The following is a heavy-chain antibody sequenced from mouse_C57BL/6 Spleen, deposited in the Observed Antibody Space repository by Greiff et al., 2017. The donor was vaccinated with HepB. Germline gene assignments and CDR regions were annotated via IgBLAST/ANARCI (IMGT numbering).Heavy chain of an antibody. D-gene: IGHD2-3*01. CDR2: INPNNGGT. CDR1: GYTFTDYY. V-gene: IGHV1-26*01. Sequence: EVQLQQSGPELVKPGASVKISCKASGYTFTDYYMNWVKQSHGKSLEWIGDINPNNGGTSYNQKFKGKATLTVDKSSSTAYMELRSLTSEDSAVYYCAREEGRGLLDYWGQGTTLTVSS. J-gene: IGHJ2*01. CDR3: AREEGRGLLDY.